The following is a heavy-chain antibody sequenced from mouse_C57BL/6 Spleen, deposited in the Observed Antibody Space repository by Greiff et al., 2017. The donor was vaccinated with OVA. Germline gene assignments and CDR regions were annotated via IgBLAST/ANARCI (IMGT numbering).Heavy chain of an antibody. Sequence: VQLQQPGAELVKPGASVKLSCKASGYTFTSYWMQWVKQRPGQGLEWIGEIDPSDSYTNYTQKFKGKATLTVDTSSSTAYMQLSSLTSEDSAVYYCARGPPDYWGQGTTLTVAS. CDR3: ARGPPDY. CDR2: IDPSDSYT. V-gene: IGHV1-50*01. J-gene: IGHJ2*01. CDR1: GYTFTSYW.